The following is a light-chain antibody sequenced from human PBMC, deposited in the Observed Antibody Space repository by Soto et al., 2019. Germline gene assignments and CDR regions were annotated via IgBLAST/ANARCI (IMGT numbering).Light chain of an antibody. Sequence: DIVMTQSPDSLAVSLGERPTINCKPSQSVSYSSTNKNYLAWYQQKPGQPPKPLIYWASTRESGVPDRFSGSGSGTDFTLTISSLQAEDVAVYYCQQYYNSPYTFGQGTKLEIK. CDR3: QQYYNSPYT. CDR1: QSVSYSSTNKNY. CDR2: WAS. J-gene: IGKJ2*01. V-gene: IGKV4-1*01.